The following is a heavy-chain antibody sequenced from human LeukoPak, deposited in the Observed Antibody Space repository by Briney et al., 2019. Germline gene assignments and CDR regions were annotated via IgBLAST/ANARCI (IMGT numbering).Heavy chain of an antibody. CDR2: ITGTGGRGGI. J-gene: IGHJ4*02. D-gene: IGHD2-8*02. V-gene: IGHV3-23*01. Sequence: PGGSLRLSCVASGFTYANYAMNWVRQAPGKRLEWVASITGTGGRGGIYYADSVRGRLTISRDNSQNTLFLQMSSMRAEDTAVYHCAKGDRGHCTGVKCYPFDYWGQGTVVTVSS. CDR1: GFTYANYA. CDR3: AKGDRGHCTGVKCYPFDY.